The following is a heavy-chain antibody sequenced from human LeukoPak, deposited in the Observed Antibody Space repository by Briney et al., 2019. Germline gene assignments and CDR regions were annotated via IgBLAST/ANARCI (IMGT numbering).Heavy chain of an antibody. D-gene: IGHD4-17*01. CDR3: ARDYGDSY. CDR2: IKPDGSAQ. V-gene: IGHV3-7*04. Sequence: GGSLRLSCAASGFTFSNYWMTWVRQAPGKGLEWVANIKPDGSAQYYVDSVKGRFTISRDNAKNSVYLQMNGLRAEDTAVYYCARDYGDSYWGQGALVTVSS. CDR1: GFTFSNYW. J-gene: IGHJ4*02.